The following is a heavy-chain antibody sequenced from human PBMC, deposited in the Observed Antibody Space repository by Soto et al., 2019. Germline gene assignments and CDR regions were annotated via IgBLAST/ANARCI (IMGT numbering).Heavy chain of an antibody. CDR1: GFSLSTSGMC. Sequence: SGPTLVNPTQTLTLTCTFSGFSLSTSGMCVSWIRQPPGKALEWLALIDWDDDKYYSTSLKTRLTISKDTSKNQVVFTMTNMDPVDTATYYCARIFRGPFWSGYSSYAFDIWGQGTMVTVSS. V-gene: IGHV2-70*01. D-gene: IGHD3-3*01. J-gene: IGHJ3*02. CDR2: IDWDDDK. CDR3: ARIFRGPFWSGYSSYAFDI.